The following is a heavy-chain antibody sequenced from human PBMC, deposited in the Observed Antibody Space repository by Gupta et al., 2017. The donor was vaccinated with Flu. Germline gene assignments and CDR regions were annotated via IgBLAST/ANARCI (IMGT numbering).Heavy chain of an antibody. CDR1: GFTFSSYY. Sequence: EVQLVESGGGLVQPGGSLRLSCAASGFTFSSYYMHWVRQAPGKGLVWVSRSYSDGSTKIYADSGRGRFTISRDNGKNRLYLQMNSLRAEDTAVYYCAREDYEVDYGMDVGGQGTTVTVSS. V-gene: IGHV3-74*01. CDR3: AREDYEVDYGMDV. CDR2: SYSDGSTK. D-gene: IGHD3-16*01. J-gene: IGHJ6*02.